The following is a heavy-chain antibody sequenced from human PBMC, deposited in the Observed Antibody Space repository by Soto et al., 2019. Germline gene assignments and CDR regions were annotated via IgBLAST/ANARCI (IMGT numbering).Heavy chain of an antibody. CDR3: ARYRIVLEMATIGSDYYFDH. CDR1: GGSFSGYY. V-gene: IGHV4-34*01. J-gene: IGHJ4*02. CDR2: INHSGST. Sequence: PSETLSLTCAVYGGSFSGYYWSWIRQPPGKGLEWIGEINHSGSTNYNPSLKSRVTISVDTSKNQFSLKLSSVTAADTAVYYCARYRIVLEMATIGSDYYFDHWGQGTLVTVSS. D-gene: IGHD5-12*01.